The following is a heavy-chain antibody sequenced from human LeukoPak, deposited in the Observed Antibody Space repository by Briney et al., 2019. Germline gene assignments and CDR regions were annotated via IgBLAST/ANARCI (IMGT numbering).Heavy chain of an antibody. J-gene: IGHJ4*02. Sequence: VGSLRLSCAASGFTFSNAWMSWVRQAPGKGLEWVSIIYSGGDTYYADSVKGRFTISRDNSKNTLYLQMNSLRAEDTAVYYCTRGPGSTSYPDYWGQGTLVTVSS. CDR3: TRGPGSTSYPDY. V-gene: IGHV3-66*02. CDR2: IYSGGDT. CDR1: GFTFSNAW. D-gene: IGHD6-13*01.